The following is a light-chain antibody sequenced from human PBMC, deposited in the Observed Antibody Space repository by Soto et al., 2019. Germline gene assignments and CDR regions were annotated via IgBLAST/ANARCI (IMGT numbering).Light chain of an antibody. CDR2: GSA. Sequence: EIVMTQSPATLSVSPGERATLSCRASQSVFSSLAWYQQRPGQASRLLIYGSATRATGIPDRFSGSGSGTEFTLTISSLQSEDSAVYYCQQYHSWPAFGQGTKVDI. CDR1: QSVFSS. V-gene: IGKV3-15*01. CDR3: QQYHSWPA. J-gene: IGKJ1*01.